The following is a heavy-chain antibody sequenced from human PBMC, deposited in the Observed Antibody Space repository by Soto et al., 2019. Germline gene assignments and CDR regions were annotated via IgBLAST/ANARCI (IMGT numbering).Heavy chain of an antibody. J-gene: IGHJ4*02. CDR3: AKDYEAVQANIYGGHXDF. Sequence: GGSLRLSCAASRFTFSRYAMSWVRQAPGQGLEWVSGISGSGDRTYYADSVKARFTISRDNAKNTLYLQMRSLRGEDTALYYCAKDYEAVQANIYGGHXDFWGQGTPVTVYS. CDR1: RFTFSRYA. D-gene: IGHD2-2*01. V-gene: IGHV3-23*01. CDR2: ISGSGDRT.